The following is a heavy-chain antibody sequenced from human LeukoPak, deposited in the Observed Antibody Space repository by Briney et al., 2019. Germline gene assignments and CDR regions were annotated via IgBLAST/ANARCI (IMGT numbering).Heavy chain of an antibody. CDR2: IYYSGST. J-gene: IGHJ4*02. V-gene: IGHV4-59*01. CDR1: GGSINSYY. CDR3: ARAGYSYGIDY. D-gene: IGHD5-18*01. Sequence: SETLSLTCTVSGGSINSYYWSWIRQPPGKGLEWIGYIYYSGSTNYNPSLKSRVTISVDTSKNQFSLKLSSVTAADTAVYYCARAGYSYGIDYWGQGTLVTVSS.